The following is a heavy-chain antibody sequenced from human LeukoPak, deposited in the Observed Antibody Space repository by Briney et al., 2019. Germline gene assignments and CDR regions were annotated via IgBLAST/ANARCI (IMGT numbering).Heavy chain of an antibody. V-gene: IGHV4-34*01. CDR3: AREVGATGLFDY. J-gene: IGHJ4*02. CDR1: GGSFSGYY. D-gene: IGHD1-26*01. Sequence: SETLSLTCAVYGGSFSGYYWSWIRQPPGKGLEWIGEINHSGSTNYNPSLKSRVTISVDTSKNQFSLKLSSVTAADTAVYYCAREVGATGLFDYWGQGTLVTVSS. CDR2: INHSGST.